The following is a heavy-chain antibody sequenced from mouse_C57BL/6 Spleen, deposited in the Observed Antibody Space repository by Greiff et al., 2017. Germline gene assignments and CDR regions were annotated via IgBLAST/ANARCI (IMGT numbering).Heavy chain of an antibody. D-gene: IGHD2-1*01. Sequence: EVKLVESGGGLVKPGGSLKLSCAASGFTFSDYGMHWVRQAPEKGLEWVAYISSGSSTIYYAVTVKGRFTISRDNAKNTLFLQMTSLRSEDTAMYYCARIPHGNYPYYYAMDYWGQGTSVTVSS. CDR1: GFTFSDYG. CDR2: ISSGSSTI. CDR3: ARIPHGNYPYYYAMDY. V-gene: IGHV5-17*01. J-gene: IGHJ4*01.